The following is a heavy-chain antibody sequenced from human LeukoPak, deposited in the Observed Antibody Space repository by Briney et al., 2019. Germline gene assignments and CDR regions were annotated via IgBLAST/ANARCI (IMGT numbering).Heavy chain of an antibody. Sequence: GGSLRLSCAASGFPFSSYSMNWVRQAPGKGLEWVSSISSSRSYIYYADSVKGRFTISRDNAKNSLYLQMNSLRAEDTAVYYCASPNYYHSSGCRYWGQGTLVTVSS. J-gene: IGHJ4*02. CDR1: GFPFSSYS. V-gene: IGHV3-21*01. CDR3: ASPNYYHSSGCRY. D-gene: IGHD3-22*01. CDR2: ISSSRSYI.